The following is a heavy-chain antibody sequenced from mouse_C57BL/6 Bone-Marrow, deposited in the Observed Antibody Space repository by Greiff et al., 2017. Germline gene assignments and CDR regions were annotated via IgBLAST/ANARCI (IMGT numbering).Heavy chain of an antibody. Sequence: EVMLVESGPGMVKPSQSLSLTCTVTGYSITSGYDWHWIRHFPGNKLEWMGYISYSGSTNYNPSLKSRISITHDTSKNHFFLKLNSVTTEDTATYYCARGDYDVVYAMDYWGQGTSVTVSS. CDR2: ISYSGST. J-gene: IGHJ4*01. D-gene: IGHD2-4*01. CDR1: GYSITSGYD. CDR3: ARGDYDVVYAMDY. V-gene: IGHV3-1*01.